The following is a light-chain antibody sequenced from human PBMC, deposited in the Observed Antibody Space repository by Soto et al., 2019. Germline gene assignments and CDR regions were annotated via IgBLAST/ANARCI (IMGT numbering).Light chain of an antibody. CDR3: QQYNNWPPGT. J-gene: IGKJ4*01. Sequence: EIVLTQSPATLSLSPGDRATLSCGASQSVTNNYLAWYQQKPGLAPRLLIYDASYRANGIPDRFSGSGSGTEFTLTISSLQSEDFAVYYCQQYNNWPPGTFGGGTKVDIK. CDR1: QSVTNNY. V-gene: IGKV3D-20*01. CDR2: DAS.